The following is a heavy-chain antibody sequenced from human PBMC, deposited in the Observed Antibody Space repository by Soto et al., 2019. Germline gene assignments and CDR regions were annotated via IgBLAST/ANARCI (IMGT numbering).Heavy chain of an antibody. J-gene: IGHJ4*02. CDR2: ITDTGGDT. CDR3: ARGSTDSYPGSRIFDF. Sequence: GGSLRLSCVASGFPFGGGAMTWVRQAPGEGLEWVSTITDTGGDTKYADSVRGRFTMSRDNSKKTLYLQMNSLRVEDSALYYCARGSTDSYPGSRIFDFWGRGTLVTVSS. D-gene: IGHD3-10*01. V-gene: IGHV3-23*01. CDR1: GFPFGGGA.